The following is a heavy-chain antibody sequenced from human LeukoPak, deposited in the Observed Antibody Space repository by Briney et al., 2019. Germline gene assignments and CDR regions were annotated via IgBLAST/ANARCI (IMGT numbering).Heavy chain of an antibody. CDR1: GYTFTSYG. J-gene: IGHJ4*02. D-gene: IGHD2-2*01. V-gene: IGHV1-18*01. Sequence: ASVKVSCKASGYTFTSYGISWVRQAPGQGLEWMGWISAYNGNTNYAQKLQGRVTMTTDTSTSTAYMELRSLRSDDTAVYYCARDSLRYCSSTSCHRSDYWGQGTLVTVSS. CDR2: ISAYNGNT. CDR3: ARDSLRYCSSTSCHRSDY.